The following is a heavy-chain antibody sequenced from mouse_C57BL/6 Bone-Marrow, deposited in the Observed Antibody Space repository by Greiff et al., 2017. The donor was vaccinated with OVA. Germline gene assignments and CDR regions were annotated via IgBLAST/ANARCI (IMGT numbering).Heavy chain of an antibody. CDR2: ISYDGSN. J-gene: IGHJ2*01. V-gene: IGHV3-6*01. D-gene: IGHD1-1*01. CDR1: GYSITSGYY. Sequence: EVQVVESGPGLVKPSQSLSLTCSVTGYSITSGYYWNWIRQFPGNKLEWMGYISYDGSNNYNPSLKNRISITRDTSKNQFFLKLNAVTTEDTATYYCARIYYGSSPYYVDYGGQGTTLTVSS. CDR3: ARIYYGSSPYYVDY.